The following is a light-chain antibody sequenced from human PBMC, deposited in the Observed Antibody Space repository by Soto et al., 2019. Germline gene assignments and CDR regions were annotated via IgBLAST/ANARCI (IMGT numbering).Light chain of an antibody. CDR1: ASNVGGYNY. V-gene: IGLV2-8*01. CDR2: EVI. J-gene: IGLJ3*02. CDR3: SSFAGITNWV. Sequence: QSALTQPPSASGSPGQSVTISCTGPASNVGGYNYVSWYQQHPGKAPKLMIYEVIKRPSGVPDRFSGSKSGNTASLTVSALQADDEADYYCSSFAGITNWVFGGGTKLTVL.